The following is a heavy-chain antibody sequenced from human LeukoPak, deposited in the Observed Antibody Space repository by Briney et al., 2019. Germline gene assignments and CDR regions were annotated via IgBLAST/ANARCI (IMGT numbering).Heavy chain of an antibody. CDR2: ISSSSSYI. J-gene: IGHJ3*02. CDR1: GFTFSSYS. Sequence: PGGSLRLSCAASGFTFSSYSMNWVRQAPGKGLEWVSSISSSSSYIYYADSVKGRFTISRDNAKNSLYLQMSSLRAEDTAVYYCARSGRGGAFDIWGQGTMVTVPS. V-gene: IGHV3-21*01. D-gene: IGHD1-26*01. CDR3: ARSGRGGAFDI.